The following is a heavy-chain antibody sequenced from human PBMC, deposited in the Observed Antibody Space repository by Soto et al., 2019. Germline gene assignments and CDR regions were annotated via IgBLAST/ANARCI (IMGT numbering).Heavy chain of an antibody. D-gene: IGHD2-21*01. Sequence: GGSLRLSCAASGFTVSSSYMGWVRQSPGKGLDYVSVIYRDGRTFYGDSVKGRFTISRDNSKNMLFLQMDSLRAEDTAVYYCARASGPGVKTLWFDLWGQGTLVTVSS. CDR2: IYRDGRT. CDR1: GFTVSSSY. CDR3: ARASGPGVKTLWFDL. V-gene: IGHV3-66*01. J-gene: IGHJ5*02.